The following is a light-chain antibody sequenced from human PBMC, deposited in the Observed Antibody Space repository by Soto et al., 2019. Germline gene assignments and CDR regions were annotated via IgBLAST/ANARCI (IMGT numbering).Light chain of an antibody. CDR1: QSVSSSY. Sequence: EIVLTQSPGTLSLSPGERATLSCRASQSVSSSYLAWYQQKPGQAPRLLIYGASSRATGIPDRFSGIGSGTDFTLTLSRLEPEDFAVYYCQQYGSSPWTFGQGTKVDIK. V-gene: IGKV3-20*01. CDR3: QQYGSSPWT. CDR2: GAS. J-gene: IGKJ1*01.